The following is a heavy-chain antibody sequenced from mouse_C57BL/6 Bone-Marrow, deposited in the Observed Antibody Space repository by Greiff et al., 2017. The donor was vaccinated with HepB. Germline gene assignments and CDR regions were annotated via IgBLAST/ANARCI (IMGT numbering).Heavy chain of an antibody. D-gene: IGHD2-12*01. CDR1: GYSFTGYY. CDR3: AIYDVGFDY. V-gene: IGHV1-42*01. J-gene: IGHJ2*01. Sequence: EVKLMESGPELVKPGASVKISCKASGYSFTGYYMNWVKQSPEKSLEWIGEINPSTGGTTYNQKFKAKATLTVDKSSSTAYMQLKSLTSEDSAVYYCAIYDVGFDYWGQGTTLTVSS. CDR2: INPSTGGT.